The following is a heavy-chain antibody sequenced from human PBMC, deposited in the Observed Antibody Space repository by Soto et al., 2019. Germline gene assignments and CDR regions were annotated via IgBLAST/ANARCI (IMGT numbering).Heavy chain of an antibody. CDR2: IYSGGST. CDR1: GFTVSSNY. Sequence: EVQLVESGGGLIQPGGSLRLSCAASGFTVSSNYMSWVSQAQGKGLEWVSVIYSGGSTYYADSVKGRFTISRDNSKNTLYLQMNSLRAEDTDVYYCARVDTAMVIYYWGQGTLVTVSS. CDR3: ARVDTAMVIYY. D-gene: IGHD5-18*01. J-gene: IGHJ4*02. V-gene: IGHV3-53*01.